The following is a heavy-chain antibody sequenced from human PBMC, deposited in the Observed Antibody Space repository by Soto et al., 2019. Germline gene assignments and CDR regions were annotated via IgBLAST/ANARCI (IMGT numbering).Heavy chain of an antibody. CDR1: GFTFGKYW. V-gene: IGHV3-7*03. J-gene: IGHJ5*02. CDR3: AREEESVGSPPSGFHP. D-gene: IGHD3-10*01. CDR2: IKQDGSEK. Sequence: HPGGSLRLSCVGSGFTFGKYWMDWLRQTPGKGLEWVANIKQDGSEKFYVDSMRGRFTISRDNAKNSVYLEMNRLRDEDTGVYYCAREEESVGSPPSGFHPWGQGVQVTVSS.